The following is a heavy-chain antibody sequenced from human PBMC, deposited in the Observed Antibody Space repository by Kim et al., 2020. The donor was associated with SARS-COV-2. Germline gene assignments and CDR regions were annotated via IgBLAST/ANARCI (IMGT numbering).Heavy chain of an antibody. D-gene: IGHD3-22*01. CDR3: TTSWRIVVVIAY. J-gene: IGHJ4*02. CDR2: IKSKTDGGTT. Sequence: GGSLRLSCAASGFTFSNAWMSWVRQAPGKGLEWVGRIKSKTDGGTTDYAAPVKGRFTISRDDSKNTLYLQMNSLKTEDTAVYYCTTSWRIVVVIAYWGQGTLVTVSS. V-gene: IGHV3-15*01. CDR1: GFTFSNAW.